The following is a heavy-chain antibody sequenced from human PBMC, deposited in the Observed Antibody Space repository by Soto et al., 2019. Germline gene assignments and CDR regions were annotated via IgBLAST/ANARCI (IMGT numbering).Heavy chain of an antibody. CDR3: ACLGDYGALEAWHWFDP. CDR2: ISAYNGNT. J-gene: IGHJ5*02. D-gene: IGHD4-17*01. CDR1: GYTFTSYG. Sequence: ASVKVSFKASGYTFTSYGISWVRQAPGQGLEWMGWISAYNGNTNYAQKLQGRVTMTTDTSTSTAYMELRSLRSDDTAVYYCACLGDYGALEAWHWFDPWGQGTLVTVSS. V-gene: IGHV1-18*01.